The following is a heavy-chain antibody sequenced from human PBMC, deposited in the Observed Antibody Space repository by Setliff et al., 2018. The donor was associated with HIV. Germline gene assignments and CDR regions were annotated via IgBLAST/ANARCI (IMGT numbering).Heavy chain of an antibody. CDR2: INAGNGDT. V-gene: IGHV1-3*01. Sequence: WASVKVSCKASGYTFANYAMHWVRQAPGQRLEWMGWINAGNGDTKYSQKFQGRVTFTWDTSASTAYMELSSLRSEDTALYYCARDSGDDYSDYYYYGMDVWGQGTTVTVS. CDR1: GYTFANYA. J-gene: IGHJ6*02. D-gene: IGHD4-4*01. CDR3: ARDSGDDYSDYYYYGMDV.